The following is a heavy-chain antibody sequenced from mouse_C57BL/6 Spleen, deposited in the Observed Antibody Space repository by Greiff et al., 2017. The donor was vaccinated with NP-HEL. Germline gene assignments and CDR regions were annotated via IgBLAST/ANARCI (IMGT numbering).Heavy chain of an antibody. J-gene: IGHJ3*01. CDR3: ARDSNYPFAY. Sequence: EVQLQQSGPVLVKPGASVKMSCTASGYTFTDYYMNWVKQSHGKSLEWIGVINPYNGGTSYNQKFKGKATLTVDKSSSTAYMELNSLTSEDSAVYYCARDSNYPFAYWGQGTLVTVSA. V-gene: IGHV1-19*01. CDR1: GYTFTDYY. D-gene: IGHD2-5*01. CDR2: INPYNGGT.